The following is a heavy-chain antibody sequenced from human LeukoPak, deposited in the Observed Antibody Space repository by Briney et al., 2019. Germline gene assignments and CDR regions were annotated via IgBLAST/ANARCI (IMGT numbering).Heavy chain of an antibody. CDR2: ISHSGSNL. D-gene: IGHD3-22*01. J-gene: IGHJ4*02. V-gene: IGHV3-11*01. CDR1: GFTFSDSF. Sequence: GGSLRLSCAASGFTFSDSFMNWIRQAPGKGLEWLSYISHSGSNLDYAESVRGRFTISRDNANHSLYLQIDSLRAEDTAVYYCARGDSSGVPDYWGQGTLVTVSS. CDR3: ARGDSSGVPDY.